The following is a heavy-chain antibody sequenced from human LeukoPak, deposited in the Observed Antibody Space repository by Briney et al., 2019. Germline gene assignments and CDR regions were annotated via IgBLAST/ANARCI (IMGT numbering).Heavy chain of an antibody. J-gene: IGHJ5*02. Sequence: SETLSLTCTVSGYSISSGYYWGWIRQPPGKGLEWIGEINHSGSTDYNPSLKSRVTISVDTSKNQFSLKLSSVTAADTAVYYCARMRGYSSGWYSASFGWFDPWGQGTLVTVSS. CDR1: GYSISSGYY. CDR3: ARMRGYSSGWYSASFGWFDP. D-gene: IGHD6-19*01. V-gene: IGHV4-38-2*02. CDR2: INHSGST.